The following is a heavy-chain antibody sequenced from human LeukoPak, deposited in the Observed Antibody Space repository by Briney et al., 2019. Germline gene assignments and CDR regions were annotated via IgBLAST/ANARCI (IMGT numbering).Heavy chain of an antibody. CDR1: GFTFSSYS. CDR3: ARDRPPIDY. J-gene: IGHJ4*02. Sequence: SGGSLRLSCAASGFTFSSYSMNWVCQAPGEGLEWVSSISSSSSYIYYADSVKGRFTISRDNAKNSPYLQMNSLRAEDTAVYYCARDRPPIDYWGQGTLVTVSS. V-gene: IGHV3-21*01. CDR2: ISSSSSYI.